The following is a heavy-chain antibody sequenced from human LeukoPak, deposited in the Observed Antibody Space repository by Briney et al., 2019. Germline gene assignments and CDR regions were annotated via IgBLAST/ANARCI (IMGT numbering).Heavy chain of an antibody. CDR1: GGSISSSNW. CDR2: IYHSGST. V-gene: IGHV4-4*02. Sequence: SGTLSLTCAVSGGSISSSNWWSWVRQPPGKGLEWIGEIYHSGSTNYNPSLKSRVTISVDKSKNQFSLKLSSVTAADTAVYYCASTVDTAMVNPYCFDYWGQGTLVTVSS. D-gene: IGHD5-18*01. CDR3: ASTVDTAMVNPYCFDY. J-gene: IGHJ4*02.